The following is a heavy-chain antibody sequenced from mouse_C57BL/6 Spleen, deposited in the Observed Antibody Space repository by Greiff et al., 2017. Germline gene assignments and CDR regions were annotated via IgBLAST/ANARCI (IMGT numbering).Heavy chain of an antibody. CDR2: IRNKANGYTT. CDR3: ARYSGWDGYFDY. CDR1: VFPFPASS. V-gene: IGHV7-3*01. D-gene: IGHD3-1*01. J-gene: IGHJ2*01. Sequence: EVQVVESVVGFVPPGCSLRLSCASSVFPFPASSLRFFRHPPGQALSCLGFIRNKANGYTTEYSASVKGRFTISRDNSQSILYLQMNALSAEDSATYYCARYSGWDGYFDYWGQGTTLTVSS.